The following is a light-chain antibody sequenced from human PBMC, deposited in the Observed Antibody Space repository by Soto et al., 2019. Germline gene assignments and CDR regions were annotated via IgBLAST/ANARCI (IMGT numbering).Light chain of an antibody. CDR3: QQGSNWPPLT. J-gene: IGKJ4*01. CDR2: EAS. CDR1: QSVGTY. Sequence: EMVLTQSPVTLSLSPGETATLSCRASQSVGTYLAWYQLKSGQAPRLLIYEASKRATGIPARFSGRGSGTDFTLTISSLEPEDFALYYCQQGSNWPPLTFGGGTKVEIK. V-gene: IGKV3-11*01.